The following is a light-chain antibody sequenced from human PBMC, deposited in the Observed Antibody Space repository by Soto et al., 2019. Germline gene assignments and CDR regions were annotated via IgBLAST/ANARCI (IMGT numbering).Light chain of an antibody. CDR2: EVN. J-gene: IGLJ1*01. Sequence: QSALTQPASVSASPGQSITISCSGTSSDVGGHKYVSWYQHNPGKAPKLLIYEVNNRPSGVSNRFSGSKSGNTASLTISGLQAEDEADYYCRSYSSSSIYVFGSGTKLTVL. V-gene: IGLV2-14*01. CDR1: SSDVGGHKY. CDR3: RSYSSSSIYV.